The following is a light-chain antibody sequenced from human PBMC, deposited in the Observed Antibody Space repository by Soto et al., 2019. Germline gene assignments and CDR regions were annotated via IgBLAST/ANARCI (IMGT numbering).Light chain of an antibody. CDR1: RYNIGAGYD. CDR2: GNG. V-gene: IGLV1-40*01. J-gene: IGLJ3*02. Sequence: QSVLTQPPSVSGAPGQRVTIDCTGTRYNIGAGYDVHWYRQIPGTAPKLLIYGNGNRPSGVPDRFSASKYGTSASLTITGIQEADDADDYCQQYYNRCTSSVFGGGTKLTVL. CDR3: QQYYNRCTSSV.